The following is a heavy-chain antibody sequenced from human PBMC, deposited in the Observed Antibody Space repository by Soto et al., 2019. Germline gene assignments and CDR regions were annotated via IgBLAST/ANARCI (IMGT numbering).Heavy chain of an antibody. Sequence: GSLRLSCAASGFTFSDYYMSWIRQAPGKGLEWVSYISSSSSYTNYADSVKGRFTISRDNAKNSLYLQMNSLRAEDTAVYYCARGVGGSSWYSDYWGQGTLVTVSS. V-gene: IGHV3-11*06. CDR3: ARGVGGSSWYSDY. J-gene: IGHJ4*02. CDR2: ISSSSSYT. CDR1: GFTFSDYY. D-gene: IGHD6-13*01.